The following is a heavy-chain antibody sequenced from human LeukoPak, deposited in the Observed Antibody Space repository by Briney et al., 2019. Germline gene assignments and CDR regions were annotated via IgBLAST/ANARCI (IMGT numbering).Heavy chain of an antibody. J-gene: IGHJ6*03. CDR3: ARLWKYSNYMFYMDV. D-gene: IGHD4-11*01. V-gene: IGHV3-7*01. CDR1: GFTFSSYW. CDR2: IKQDGSEK. Sequence: PGGSLRLSCAASGFTFSSYWMSWVRQAPGKGLEWVANIKQDGSEKYYVDSVKGRFTISRDNAKNSLYLQMNSLRAEDTAVYYCARLWKYSNYMFYMDVWGKGTTVTVSS.